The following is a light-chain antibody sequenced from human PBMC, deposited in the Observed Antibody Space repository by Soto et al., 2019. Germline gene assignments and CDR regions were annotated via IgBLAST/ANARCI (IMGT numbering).Light chain of an antibody. V-gene: IGKV3-11*01. Sequence: EIVLTQSPATLSLSPGERATLSCRASQSVSSYLAWYQQKPGQAPRLLIYDASNRATGIPARFSGSGSGTDFTLTISILEPEDFAVHYCQQRSNLWTFGQGTKVEIK. J-gene: IGKJ1*01. CDR2: DAS. CDR1: QSVSSY. CDR3: QQRSNLWT.